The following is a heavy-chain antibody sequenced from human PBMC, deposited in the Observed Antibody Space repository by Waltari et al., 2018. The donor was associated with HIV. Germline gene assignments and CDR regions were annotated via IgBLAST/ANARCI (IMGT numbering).Heavy chain of an antibody. CDR2: INNGGAN. V-gene: IGHV4-34*01. D-gene: IGHD1-1*01. J-gene: IGHJ5*01. CDR1: GGSFSGNF. Sequence: QEQLQQWGAGLLRPSETLSLTCAVYGGSFSGNFWSWIRQSPGKGLEWIAEINNGGANTYNPSRKNRVSISIDAAKSQFSLKLTSVTAPDTAVYYCARLNITATGTKFESWGQGTLVTVSS. CDR3: ARLNITATGTKFES.